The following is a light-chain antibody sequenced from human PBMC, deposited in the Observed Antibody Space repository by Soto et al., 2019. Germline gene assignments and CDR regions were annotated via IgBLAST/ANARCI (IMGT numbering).Light chain of an antibody. CDR3: QQSSTTPYT. CDR1: QSISNS. Sequence: DLQMTQSPSSLSASVGDRVTITCRASQSISNSLNWYQQKPGNAPKVLIYAASNLQSGVPSKFSGSGSGTDFSLTINSLQPEDFAIYYCQQSSTTPYTFGQGTKLEIK. J-gene: IGKJ2*01. V-gene: IGKV1-39*01. CDR2: AAS.